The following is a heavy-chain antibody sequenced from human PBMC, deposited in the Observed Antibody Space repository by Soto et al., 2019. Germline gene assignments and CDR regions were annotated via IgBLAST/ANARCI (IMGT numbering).Heavy chain of an antibody. CDR2: IYYSGST. CDR3: ARDRGSHYYDSSGSYYFDY. Sequence: SETLSLTCTVSGGSISSGGYDWSWIRQHPGKGLEWIGYIYYSGSTYYNPSLKSRVTISVDTSKNQFSLKLSSVTAADTAVYYCARDRGSHYYDSSGSYYFDYWGQGTLVTVSS. V-gene: IGHV4-31*03. D-gene: IGHD3-22*01. CDR1: GGSISSGGYD. J-gene: IGHJ4*02.